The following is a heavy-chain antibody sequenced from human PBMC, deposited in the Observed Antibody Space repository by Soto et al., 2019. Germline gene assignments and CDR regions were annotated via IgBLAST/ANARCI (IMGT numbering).Heavy chain of an antibody. V-gene: IGHV3-23*01. CDR1: GFTFSSYA. CDR3: ASPLAGSHLGYFQH. D-gene: IGHD3-10*01. Sequence: GGSLRLSCAASGFTFSSYAMSCVRQAPGKGLEWVSAISGSGGSTYYADSVKGRFTISRDNSKNTLYLQMNSLRAEDTAVYYCASPLAGSHLGYFQHWGQGTLVTVSS. J-gene: IGHJ1*01. CDR2: ISGSGGST.